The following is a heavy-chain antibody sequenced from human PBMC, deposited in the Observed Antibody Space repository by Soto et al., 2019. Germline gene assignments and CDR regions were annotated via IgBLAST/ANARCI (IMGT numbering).Heavy chain of an antibody. D-gene: IGHD4-4*01. CDR3: AKDRPSYSNYLRLFDY. J-gene: IGHJ4*02. V-gene: IGHV3-30-3*01. Sequence: GGSLRLSCAASGFTFSSYAMHWVRQAPGKGLEWVAVISYDGSNKYYADSVKDRFTISRDNSKNTLYLQMNSLRAEDTAVYYCAKDRPSYSNYLRLFDYWGQGTLVTVSS. CDR1: GFTFSSYA. CDR2: ISYDGSNK.